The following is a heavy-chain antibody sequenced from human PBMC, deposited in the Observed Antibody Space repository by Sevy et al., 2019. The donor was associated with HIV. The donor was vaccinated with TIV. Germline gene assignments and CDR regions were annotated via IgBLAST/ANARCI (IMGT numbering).Heavy chain of an antibody. CDR3: ARDSSGPDYYYYYMDV. Sequence: GGSLRLSCAASGFTFSSYSMNWVRQAPGKGLEWVSSISSSSSYIYYADSVKGRFTISRDNAKNSLYLQMNSLRAEDTAVYYCARDSSGPDYYYYYMDVWGKGTTVTVSS. V-gene: IGHV3-21*01. J-gene: IGHJ6*03. D-gene: IGHD6-19*01. CDR1: GFTFSSYS. CDR2: ISSSSSYI.